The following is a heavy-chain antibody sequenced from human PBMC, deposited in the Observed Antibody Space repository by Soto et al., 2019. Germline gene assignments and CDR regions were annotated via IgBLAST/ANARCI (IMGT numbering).Heavy chain of an antibody. CDR2: VSKSDYT. J-gene: IGHJ4*02. D-gene: IGHD2-2*01. CDR3: AREDSIIIPAVSDF. Sequence: GSLRLSCVVSGFTFNNYGINWVRQAPGKGLEWVSTVSKSDYTYYSDSVKGRSTISRDNAKNSVSLQMNTLRAEDTAVYYCAREDSIIIPAVSDFWGQGTLVTVSS. CDR1: GFTFNNYG. V-gene: IGHV3-21*01.